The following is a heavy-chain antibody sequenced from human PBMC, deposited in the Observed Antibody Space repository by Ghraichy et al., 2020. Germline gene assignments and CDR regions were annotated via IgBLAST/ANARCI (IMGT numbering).Heavy chain of an antibody. D-gene: IGHD7-27*01. J-gene: IGHJ3*02. CDR3: ARGNWAVEAFDI. CDR2: IYYSGNT. V-gene: IGHV4-59*01. Sequence: SETLSLTCTVSGGSITNYYWSWVRQPPGKGLEWIGFIYYSGNTNYNPSLKSRVTISVDASKNHFSLKLTSVTAADTAIYYCARGNWAVEAFDIWGQGTVVTVSS. CDR1: GGSITNYY.